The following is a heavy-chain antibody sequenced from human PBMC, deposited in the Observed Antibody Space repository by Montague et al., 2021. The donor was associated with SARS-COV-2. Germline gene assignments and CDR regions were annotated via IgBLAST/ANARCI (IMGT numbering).Heavy chain of an antibody. CDR3: ARFFGPYYYGLDV. CDR1: GGSFSGYD. CDR2: INQSGNT. V-gene: IGHV4-34*01. D-gene: IGHD3-10*01. Sequence: SEILSLTCAVYGGSFSGYDWTWIRQSPGKGLEWIGEINQSGNTKYTPSLKSRVTISVDTSKNQFSLKLGSVTAADTAVYYCARFFGPYYYGLDVWGQGTTVTVSS. J-gene: IGHJ6*02.